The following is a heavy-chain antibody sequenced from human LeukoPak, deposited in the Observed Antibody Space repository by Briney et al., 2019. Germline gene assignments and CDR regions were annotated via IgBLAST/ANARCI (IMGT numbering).Heavy chain of an antibody. CDR1: GGSISSSSYY. CDR2: IYYSGST. Sequence: SETLSLTCTVSGGSISSSSYYWGWIRQPPGKGLEWIGSIYYSGSTYYNPSLKSRVTISVDTSKNQFSLKLSSVTAADTAVYYCARARTQITTRYGSPARTMDVWGQGTTVTVSS. J-gene: IGHJ6*02. V-gene: IGHV4-39*01. CDR3: ARARTQITTRYGSPARTMDV. D-gene: IGHD3-10*01.